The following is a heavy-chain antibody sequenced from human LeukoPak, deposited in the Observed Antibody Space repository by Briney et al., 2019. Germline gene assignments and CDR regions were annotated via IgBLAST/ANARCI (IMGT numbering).Heavy chain of an antibody. CDR2: INGDGTST. D-gene: IGHD1-26*01. V-gene: IGHV3-74*01. Sequence: GGSLRLSCAASGFTFSDYWMHWVRQAPGKGLVWVSRINGDGTSTRYADSVKGRFTISRDNAKNTLYLQMNSLSAEDTAVYYCAKLEGATTGIDYWGQGTLVTVSS. CDR1: GFTFSDYW. CDR3: AKLEGATTGIDY. J-gene: IGHJ4*02.